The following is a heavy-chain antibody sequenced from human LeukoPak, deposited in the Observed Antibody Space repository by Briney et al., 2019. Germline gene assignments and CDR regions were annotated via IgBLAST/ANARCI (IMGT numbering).Heavy chain of an antibody. D-gene: IGHD1-7*01. Sequence: GGSLRLSCAASGFTFSSYGMHWVRQAPGKGLEWVAFIRYDGNDKYYADSVKGRFTISRDNSKNTLYLQMNSLRAEDTAVYYCAKRRGLELLYYYYMDVWGKGTTVTVSS. CDR1: GFTFSSYG. J-gene: IGHJ6*03. V-gene: IGHV3-30*02. CDR2: IRYDGNDK. CDR3: AKRRGLELLYYYYMDV.